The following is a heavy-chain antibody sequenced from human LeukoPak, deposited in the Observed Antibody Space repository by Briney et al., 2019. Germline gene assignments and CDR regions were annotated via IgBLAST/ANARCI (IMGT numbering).Heavy chain of an antibody. CDR3: ARNRLKRRDGYNVNYYYMDV. CDR2: IIPIFGTA. CDR1: GGTFSSYA. V-gene: IGHV1-69*05. Sequence: SVKVSCKASGGTFSSYAISWVRQAPGQGLEWMGGIIPIFGTANYAQKFQGRVTITTDESTSTAYMELSSLRSEDTAVYYCARNRLKRRDGYNVNYYYMDVWGKGTTVTVSS. D-gene: IGHD5-24*01. J-gene: IGHJ6*03.